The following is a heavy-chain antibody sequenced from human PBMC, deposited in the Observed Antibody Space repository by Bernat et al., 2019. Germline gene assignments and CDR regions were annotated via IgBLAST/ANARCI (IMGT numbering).Heavy chain of an antibody. Sequence: QVQLVQSGAEVKKPGASVKVSCKASGYTFTSYAMHWVRQAPGQRLEWMGGIIPIFGTANYAQKFQGRVTITADKSTSTANMELSSLRSEDTAVYYCARDGVVESSATGAANASSYYYMDVWGKGTTVTVSS. CDR1: GYTFTSYA. CDR3: ARDGVVESSATGAANASSYYYMDV. J-gene: IGHJ6*03. D-gene: IGHD2-15*01. CDR2: IIPIFGTA. V-gene: IGHV1-69*13.